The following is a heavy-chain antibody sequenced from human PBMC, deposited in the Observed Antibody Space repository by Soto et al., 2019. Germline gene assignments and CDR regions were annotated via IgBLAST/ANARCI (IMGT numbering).Heavy chain of an antibody. CDR3: ARDLSPWLDDYYYYGMDV. D-gene: IGHD6-19*01. CDR2: IYIDGST. CDR1: GFTVSSNY. J-gene: IGHJ6*02. Sequence: GGSLRLSCAASGFTVSSNYMSWVCQAPGKGLEWVSVIYIDGSTYYADSVKGRFTISRDNSKNTLYLQMNSLRAEDTAVYYCARDLSPWLDDYYYYGMDVWGQGT. V-gene: IGHV3-66*01.